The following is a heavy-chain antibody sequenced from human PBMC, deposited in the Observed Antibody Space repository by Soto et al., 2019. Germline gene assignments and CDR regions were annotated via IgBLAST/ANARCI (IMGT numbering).Heavy chain of an antibody. CDR2: IYYSGST. CDR3: ARNYRDYGDY. J-gene: IGHJ4*01. Sequence: SETLSLTCTVSGGSIRSYYWSWIRQPPGKGLECIGYIYYSGSTNYNPSLKSRVTISVDTSKNQFSLKLSSVTAADTAIYYCARNYRDYGDYWGQGTPVTVSS. D-gene: IGHD4-17*01. CDR1: GGSIRSYY. V-gene: IGHV4-59*08.